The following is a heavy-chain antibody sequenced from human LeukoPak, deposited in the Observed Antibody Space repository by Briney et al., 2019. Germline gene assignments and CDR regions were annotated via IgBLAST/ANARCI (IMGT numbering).Heavy chain of an antibody. D-gene: IGHD1-26*01. Sequence: SQTLSLTCAISGDSLSTXXXXXXWIRQSPSRGLXXXXXXYYRSKWNYHYAVSVXSRITINPDTSKNQLSLRLNSVTPEDTALYYCARDRAYTGSYYAFDIWGEGTMVTVSS. CDR1: GDSLSTXXXX. CDR3: ARDRAYTGSYYAFDI. V-gene: IGHV6-1*01. CDR2: XYYRSKWNY. J-gene: IGHJ3*02.